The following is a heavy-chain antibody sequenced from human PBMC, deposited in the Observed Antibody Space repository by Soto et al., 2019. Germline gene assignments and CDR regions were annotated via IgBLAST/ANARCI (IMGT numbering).Heavy chain of an antibody. J-gene: IGHJ5*02. CDR1: GASIRSTDYY. D-gene: IGHD2-21*02. V-gene: IGHV4-30-4*01. Sequence: TSETLSLTCPVSGASIRSTDYYWSWIRQAPGKGLEWIGYVYYTGSTYYNPSLMSRLTISVDTSKNQFSLKLTSVTAAETAVYYCVRTARQGAVAPHWFDRWGQGTQVT. CDR2: VYYTGST. CDR3: VRTARQGAVAPHWFDR.